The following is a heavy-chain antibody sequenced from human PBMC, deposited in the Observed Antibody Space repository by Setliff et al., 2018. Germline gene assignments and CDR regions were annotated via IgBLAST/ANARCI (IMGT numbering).Heavy chain of an antibody. D-gene: IGHD3-22*01. Sequence: LSLTCTVSGGAISNYYWSWIRQPPGKGLEWIGYIYSSGSTNYNPSLKSRVAISLDTSKSQFSLRLSSLTAADTAVYYCAREYYYARSRNFDYWGQGTLVTVSS. CDR2: IYSSGST. CDR1: GGAISNYY. J-gene: IGHJ4*02. CDR3: AREYYYARSRNFDY. V-gene: IGHV4-4*08.